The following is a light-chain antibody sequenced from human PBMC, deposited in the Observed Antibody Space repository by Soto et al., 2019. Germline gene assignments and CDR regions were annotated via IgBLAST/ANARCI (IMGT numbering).Light chain of an antibody. CDR3: QAWDPNTVV. V-gene: IGLV3-1*01. CDR1: ELGHKY. J-gene: IGLJ2*01. Sequence: SYELNQPPSVSVSPGQTASITCSGDELGHKYAFWYQQKPGQSPVLVIYQDNKRPSGIPERFSGSNSGNTATLTISGTQSLDEADYYWQAWDPNTVVFGGGTKVTVL. CDR2: QDN.